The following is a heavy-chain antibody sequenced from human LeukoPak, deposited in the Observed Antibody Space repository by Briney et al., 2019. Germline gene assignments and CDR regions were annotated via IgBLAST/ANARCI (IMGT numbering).Heavy chain of an antibody. CDR2: IYYSGST. D-gene: IGHD6-13*01. Sequence: SETLSLTCTVSGGSISSSSYYWGWIRQPPGKGLEWIGSIYYSGSTYYNPSLKSRVTISVDTSKNQFSLKLSSVTAADTAVYYCARRNICDIAAAENDYWGQGTLVTVSS. J-gene: IGHJ4*02. V-gene: IGHV4-39*01. CDR3: ARRNICDIAAAENDY. CDR1: GGSISSSSYY.